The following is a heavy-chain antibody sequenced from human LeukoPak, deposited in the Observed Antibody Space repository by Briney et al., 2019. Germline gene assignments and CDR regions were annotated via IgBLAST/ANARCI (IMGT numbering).Heavy chain of an antibody. Sequence: ASVKVSCKASGYTFTSYYMHWVRQAPGQGLEWMGIINPSGGSTSYAQKFQGRVTMTRDTSTSTVYMELSSLRSEDTAVYYCASVGVVVPAAIPYYYYGMDVWGQGTTVTVSS. D-gene: IGHD2-2*01. J-gene: IGHJ6*02. CDR2: INPSGGST. CDR3: ASVGVVVPAAIPYYYYGMDV. CDR1: GYTFTSYY. V-gene: IGHV1-46*01.